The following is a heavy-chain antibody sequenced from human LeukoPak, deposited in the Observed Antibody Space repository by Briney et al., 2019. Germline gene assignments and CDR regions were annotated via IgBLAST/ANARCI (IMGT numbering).Heavy chain of an antibody. Sequence: SETLSLTCTVSGGSISSYYWSWIRQPAGKGLEWIGRIYSSGSTNYNPSLKSRVTMSVDTSKNQFSLKVSSVTAADTAIYYCARDGIAAARQGYHYYYGMDVWGQGTTVTVSS. J-gene: IGHJ6*02. CDR3: ARDGIAAARQGYHYYYGMDV. V-gene: IGHV4-4*07. D-gene: IGHD6-13*01. CDR1: GGSISSYY. CDR2: IYSSGST.